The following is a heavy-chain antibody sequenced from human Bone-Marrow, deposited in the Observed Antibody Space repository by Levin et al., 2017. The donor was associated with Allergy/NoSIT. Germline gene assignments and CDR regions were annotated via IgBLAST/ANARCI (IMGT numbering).Heavy chain of an antibody. Sequence: GGSLRLSCAASGFIFSSYAMNWVRQAPGKGLEWIAYISSVSITISYAKSVKGRFTISRDNAKNSVYLQLNSLRDGDTAVYYCASRIAAAGLDSWGQGTLVTVSS. CDR2: ISSVSITI. J-gene: IGHJ4*02. CDR1: GFIFSSYA. D-gene: IGHD6-13*01. CDR3: ASRIAAAGLDS. V-gene: IGHV3-48*02.